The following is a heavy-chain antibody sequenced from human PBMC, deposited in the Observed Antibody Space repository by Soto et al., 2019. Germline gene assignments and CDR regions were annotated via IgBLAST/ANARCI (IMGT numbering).Heavy chain of an antibody. D-gene: IGHD3-3*01. CDR3: AREGILFSGVIDFYGMDV. V-gene: IGHV1-8*01. CDR2: INPSSGKT. J-gene: IGHJ6*02. CDR1: GYSFTRHD. Sequence: QVQLVQSGAEVKKPGASVKVSCKASGYSFTRHDINWVRQAPGQGLEWMGWINPSSGKTGYAQRFLGRLTMATDTSTSTAYMELSGLKSEDTAIDYCAREGILFSGVIDFYGMDVWGQGTTVTVPS.